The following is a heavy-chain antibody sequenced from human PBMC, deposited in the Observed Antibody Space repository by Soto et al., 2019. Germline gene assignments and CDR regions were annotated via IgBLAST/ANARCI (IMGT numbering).Heavy chain of an antibody. CDR2: ISSSGSTI. CDR1: VFPFSSYE. V-gene: IGHV3-48*03. D-gene: IGHD3-3*01. J-gene: IGHJ4*02. Sequence: GGSLRLSCAASVFPFSSYELNWVRQAPGKGLEWVSYISSSGSTIYYADSVKGRFTISRDNAKNSLYLQMNSLRAEDTAVYYCARDRFGPPHYYFDYWGQGTLVTVSS. CDR3: ARDRFGPPHYYFDY.